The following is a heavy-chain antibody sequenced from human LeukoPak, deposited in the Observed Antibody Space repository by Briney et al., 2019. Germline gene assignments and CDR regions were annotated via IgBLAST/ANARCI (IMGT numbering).Heavy chain of an antibody. D-gene: IGHD3-22*01. CDR3: ARDQGPEYYDSSGYYYVFDI. CDR1: GYTFTSYG. J-gene: IGHJ3*02. V-gene: IGHV1-18*01. Sequence: ASVKVSCKASGYTFTSYGISWVRQAPGQGLEWMGWISAYNGNTSYAQKLQGRVTMTTDTSTSTAYMELRRLRTDDTAVYYCARDQGPEYYDSSGYYYVFDIWGQGTMVTVSS. CDR2: ISAYNGNT.